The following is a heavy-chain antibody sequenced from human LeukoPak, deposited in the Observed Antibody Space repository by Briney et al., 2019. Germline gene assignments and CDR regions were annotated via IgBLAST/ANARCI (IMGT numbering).Heavy chain of an antibody. V-gene: IGHV4-59*01. Sequence: SETLSLTRTVSGGSINSYYWSWIRQPPGKGLEWIGYIYYSGSTNYNPSLKSRVTISVDTSKNQFSLRLSSVTAADTALYYCARVTGYMVEDYFDYWGQGTLVTVSS. D-gene: IGHD6-13*01. CDR1: GGSINSYY. J-gene: IGHJ4*02. CDR2: IYYSGST. CDR3: ARVTGYMVEDYFDY.